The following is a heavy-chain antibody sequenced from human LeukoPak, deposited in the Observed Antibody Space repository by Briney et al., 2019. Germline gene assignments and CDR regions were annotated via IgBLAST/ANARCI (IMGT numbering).Heavy chain of an antibody. V-gene: IGHV3-53*01. CDR3: ARKHILTGSYFDY. Sequence: GGSLRLSCVASGFTFSNYAMTWVRQAPGKGLEWVSLIYSGGTTYYADSVKGRFTISRDNSKNTLYLQMNSLRAEDTAVYYCARKHILTGSYFDYWGQGTLVTVSS. D-gene: IGHD3-9*01. CDR2: IYSGGTT. CDR1: GFTFSNYA. J-gene: IGHJ4*02.